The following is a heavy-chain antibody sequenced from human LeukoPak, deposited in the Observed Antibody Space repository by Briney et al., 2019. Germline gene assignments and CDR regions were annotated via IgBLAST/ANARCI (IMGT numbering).Heavy chain of an antibody. CDR2: MRGSGGST. D-gene: IGHD2-2*01. CDR3: AKGYISIYQAFDY. V-gene: IGHV3-23*01. J-gene: IGHJ4*02. CDR1: GFTVSSSF. Sequence: GGSLRLSCAASGFTVSSSFIYWVRRAPGKGLEWVSGMRGSGGSTYYADSVKGRFTISRDNSKNTLSLDINSLRVEDTAVYYCAKGYISIYQAFDYWGQGTLVTVSS.